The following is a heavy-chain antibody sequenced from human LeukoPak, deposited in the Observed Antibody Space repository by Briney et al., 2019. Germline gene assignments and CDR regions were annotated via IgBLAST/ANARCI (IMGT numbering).Heavy chain of an antibody. D-gene: IGHD1-26*01. CDR2: ITPSGGNT. CDR1: GPTFTSYY. J-gene: IGHJ5*02. CDR3: ARDNSVGDNAWWFDP. Sequence: GASVKVSCKAFGPTFTSYYFHWVRQAPGQGLEWMGVITPSGGNTIYAEKFQGRLTMTRDMSTSTDYMELSSLRSEDTAIYYCARDNSVGDNAWWFDPWGQGTLVTVSS. V-gene: IGHV1-46*01.